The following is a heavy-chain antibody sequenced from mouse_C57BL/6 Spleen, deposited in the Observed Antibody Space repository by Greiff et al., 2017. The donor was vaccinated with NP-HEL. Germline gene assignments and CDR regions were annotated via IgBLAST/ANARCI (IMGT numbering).Heavy chain of an antibody. CDR2: IYPGDGDT. D-gene: IGHD2-1*01. CDR1: GYAFSSSW. Sequence: VQLQQSGPELVKPGASVKISCKASGYAFSSSWMNWVKQRPGKGLEWIGRIYPGDGDTNYNGKFKGKATLTADKSSSTAYMQLSSLTSEDSAVYFCAREGYYGNYGAMDYWGQGTSVTVSS. CDR3: AREGYYGNYGAMDY. V-gene: IGHV1-82*01. J-gene: IGHJ4*01.